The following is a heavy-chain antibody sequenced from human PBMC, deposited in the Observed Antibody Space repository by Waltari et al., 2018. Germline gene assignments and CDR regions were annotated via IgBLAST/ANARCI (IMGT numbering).Heavy chain of an antibody. Sequence: QVTLRESGPALVKPTQTLTLTCTFSGFSLSTSGMCVSWTRQPPGKALEWLARIDWDDDKYYSTSLKTRLTISKDTSKNQVVLTMTNMDPVDTATYYCARLIVVVPAATSYYYYGMDVWGQGTTVTVSS. CDR3: ARLIVVVPAATSYYYYGMDV. V-gene: IGHV2-70*15. J-gene: IGHJ6*02. D-gene: IGHD2-2*01. CDR1: GFSLSTSGMC. CDR2: IDWDDDK.